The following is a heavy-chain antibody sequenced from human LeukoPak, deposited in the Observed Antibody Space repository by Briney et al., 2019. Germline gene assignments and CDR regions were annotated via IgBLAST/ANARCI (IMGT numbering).Heavy chain of an antibody. D-gene: IGHD2-15*01. Sequence: ASVKVSCKASGYTFTNYAMNWVRQAPGQGLEWMGWINTNTGNPTYAQGFTGRFVFSLDTSVSTAYLQISSLKAEDTAVYYCARDRACSGGSCKSYYYYYMDVWGKGTTVTVSS. CDR2: INTNTGNP. CDR3: ARDRACSGGSCKSYYYYYMDV. J-gene: IGHJ6*03. V-gene: IGHV7-4-1*02. CDR1: GYTFTNYA.